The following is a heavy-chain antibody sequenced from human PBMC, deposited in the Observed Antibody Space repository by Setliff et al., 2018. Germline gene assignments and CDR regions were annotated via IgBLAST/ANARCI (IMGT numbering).Heavy chain of an antibody. J-gene: IGHJ4*02. CDR1: GFSFSDYY. D-gene: IGHD3-22*01. CDR2: ISNDAYTI. CDR3: ARVHYETSTYSPTLFDH. V-gene: IGHV3-11*01. Sequence: GGSLRLSCAASGFSFSDYYMMWIRQAPGKGLEWVSYISNDAYTIHYADSMKGRLTTSRDNSKNSVFLQMNSLRVEDTAVYYCARVHYETSTYSPTLFDHWGQGAQVTVS.